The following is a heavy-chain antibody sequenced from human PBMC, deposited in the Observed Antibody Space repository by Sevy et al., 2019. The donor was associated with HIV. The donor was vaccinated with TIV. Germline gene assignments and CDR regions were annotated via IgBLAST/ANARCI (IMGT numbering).Heavy chain of an antibody. D-gene: IGHD3-3*01. CDR1: GFTFDDYA. Sequence: GGSLRLSCAASGFTFDDYAMHWVRQAPGKGLEWVSGISWNSGSIGYADSVKGRFTISRDNAKNSLYLQMNSLRAEDTALYYCAKESLLRVLGGNAFDIWGQGTMVTVSS. V-gene: IGHV3-9*01. J-gene: IGHJ3*02. CDR3: AKESLLRVLGGNAFDI. CDR2: ISWNSGSI.